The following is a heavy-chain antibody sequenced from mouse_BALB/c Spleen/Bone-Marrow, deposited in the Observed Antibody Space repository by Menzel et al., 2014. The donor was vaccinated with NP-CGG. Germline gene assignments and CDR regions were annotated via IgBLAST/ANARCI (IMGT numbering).Heavy chain of an antibody. V-gene: IGHV2-9*02. J-gene: IGHJ2*01. CDR3: ARDRGYYKDVGDY. Sequence: LQESGPGLVAPSQSLSITCTVSGFSLTSYGVHWVRQPPGKGLEWLGVIWAGGSTNYNSALMSRLSISKDNSESQVFLKMNSLQTDDTVIYYCARDRGYYKDVGDYWGQGTTLTVSS. CDR1: GFSLTSYG. D-gene: IGHD2-3*01. CDR2: IWAGGST.